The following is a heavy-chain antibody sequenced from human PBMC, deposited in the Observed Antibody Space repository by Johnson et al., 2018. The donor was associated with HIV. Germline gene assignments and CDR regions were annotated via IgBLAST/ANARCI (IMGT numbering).Heavy chain of an antibody. CDR1: GFTISGFY. D-gene: IGHD3-16*01. CDR2: VSSGGTS. Sequence: VQLVESGGGVVQPGGSLRLSCAASGFTISGFYMSWVRQAPGKVPEWLSVVSSGGTSYYPDSVRGRFTVSRDNSKNSLYLQMSSLRAEDTALYYCVRDDRPDGFDIWGQGTMVTVSS. J-gene: IGHJ3*02. CDR3: VRDDRPDGFDI. V-gene: IGHV3-66*02.